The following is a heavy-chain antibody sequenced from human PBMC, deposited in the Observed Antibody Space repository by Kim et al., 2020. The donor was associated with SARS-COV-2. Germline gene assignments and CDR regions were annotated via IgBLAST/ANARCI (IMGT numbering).Heavy chain of an antibody. CDR1: GGSISSSNW. D-gene: IGHD3-10*01. CDR2: IHHSGST. J-gene: IGHJ5*02. Sequence: SETLSLTCAVSGGSISSSNWWSWVRQPPGKGLEWIGEIHHSGSTNYNPSPKSRVTISVDKSKNQISLKLSSVTAAATAVYYCARLLWFGESWFDPWGQGT. CDR3: ARLLWFGESWFDP. V-gene: IGHV4-4*02.